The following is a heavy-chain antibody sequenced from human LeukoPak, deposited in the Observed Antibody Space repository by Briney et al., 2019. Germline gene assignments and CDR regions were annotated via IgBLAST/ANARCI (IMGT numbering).Heavy chain of an antibody. D-gene: IGHD2-15*01. J-gene: IGHJ2*01. CDR1: GFTFSSYG. CDR2: IWYDGSNK. CDR3: ARDNSRCSGDSCYTVPWYFDL. V-gene: IGHV3-33*01. Sequence: GRSLRLSCAASGFTFSSYGMHWVRQAPGKGLEWVAVIWYDGSNKYYADSVKGRFTISRDNSKNTLYLQMNSLRAEDTAVYYCARDNSRCSGDSCYTVPWYFDLWGRGTLVTVSS.